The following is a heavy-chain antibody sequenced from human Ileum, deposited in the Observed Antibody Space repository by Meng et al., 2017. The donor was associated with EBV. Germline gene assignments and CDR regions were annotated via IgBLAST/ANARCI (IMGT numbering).Heavy chain of an antibody. J-gene: IGHJ4*02. Sequence: QVHLQGSGPGLVGPSGTLSLTCSVSGDSISNEDWWSWVRQSPGKGLEWIGEIHHTRGPNYNPSLKSRVIISVDKSNNHFSLRLSAVTAADTAVYYCASNGAFSLDHWGQGTLVTVSS. CDR2: IHHTRGP. CDR1: GDSISNEDW. CDR3: ASNGAFSLDH. D-gene: IGHD2-8*01. V-gene: IGHV4-4*02.